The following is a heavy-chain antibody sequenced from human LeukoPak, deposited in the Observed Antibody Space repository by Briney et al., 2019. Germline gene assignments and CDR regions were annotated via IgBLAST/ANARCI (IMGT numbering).Heavy chain of an antibody. CDR1: GFTFSSYE. CDR2: ISSSGSTI. V-gene: IGHV3-48*03. CDR3: ARTYYDILTGYPYFDY. D-gene: IGHD3-9*01. Sequence: PGGSLRLSCAASGFTFSSYEMNWVRQAPGKGLEWVSYISSSGSTIYYADSVKGRFTISRDNAKNSLYLQMNSLRAKDTAVYYCARTYYDILTGYPYFDYWGQGTLVTVSS. J-gene: IGHJ4*02.